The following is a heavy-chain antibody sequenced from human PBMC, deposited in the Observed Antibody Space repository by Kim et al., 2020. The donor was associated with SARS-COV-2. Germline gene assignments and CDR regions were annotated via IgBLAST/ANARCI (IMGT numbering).Heavy chain of an antibody. J-gene: IGHJ4*02. CDR1: GGSFSGYY. CDR3: ARGPPSYCGGDCYPVRSTRFDY. Sequence: SETLSLTCAVYGGSFSGYYWSWIRQPPGKGLEWIGEINHSGSTNYNPSLKSRVTISVDTSKNQFSLKLSSVTAADTAVYYCARGPPSYCGGDCYPVRSTRFDYWGQGTLVTVSS. CDR2: INHSGST. D-gene: IGHD2-21*02. V-gene: IGHV4-34*01.